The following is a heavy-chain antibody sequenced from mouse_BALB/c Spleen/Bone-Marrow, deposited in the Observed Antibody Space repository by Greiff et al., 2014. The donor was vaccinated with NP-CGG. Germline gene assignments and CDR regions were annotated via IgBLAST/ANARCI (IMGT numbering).Heavy chain of an antibody. CDR1: GFNIKDTY. CDR3: TRPSFYYGSSYWYFDV. J-gene: IGHJ1*01. V-gene: IGHV14-3*02. D-gene: IGHD1-1*01. CDR2: IDPANGDT. Sequence: VQLKQSGSELVKPGASVKLSCAASGFNIKDTYMHWVKQRPEQGLEWIGRIDPANGDTKYDPKFQGKATITADTSSNTAYLQLSNLTSEDTAVYYCTRPSFYYGSSYWYFDVWGAGTTVTVSS.